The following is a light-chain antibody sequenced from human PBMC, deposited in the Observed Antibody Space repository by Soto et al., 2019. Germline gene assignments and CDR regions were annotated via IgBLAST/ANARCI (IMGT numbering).Light chain of an antibody. CDR3: QQYDACRT. Sequence: EIVMTQSPSTLSVSPGERATLSCRAGQSVSSNLAWYQQKPGQAPRLLIYGASSRAAGVPGRFTGSGSGTEFTITISRLQSEDFAFYYCQQYDACRTFGQGTKVEIK. CDR2: GAS. V-gene: IGKV3-15*01. CDR1: QSVSSN. J-gene: IGKJ1*01.